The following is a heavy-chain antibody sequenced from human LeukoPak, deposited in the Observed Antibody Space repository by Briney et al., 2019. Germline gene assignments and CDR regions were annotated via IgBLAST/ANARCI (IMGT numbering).Heavy chain of an antibody. Sequence: PPGGSLRLSCAVSGITLSNYGMSWVRQAPGKGLEWVAGISDSGGSTNYADSVKGRFTISRDNPKNTLYLQMNSLRAEDTAVYYCAKDWASGNYFDYWGQGTLVTVSS. D-gene: IGHD1-14*01. CDR1: GITLSNYG. J-gene: IGHJ4*02. CDR3: AKDWASGNYFDY. V-gene: IGHV3-23*01. CDR2: ISDSGGST.